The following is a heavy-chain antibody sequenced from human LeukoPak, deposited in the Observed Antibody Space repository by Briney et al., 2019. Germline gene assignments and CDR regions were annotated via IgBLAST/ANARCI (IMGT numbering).Heavy chain of an antibody. CDR1: GYSFTSYW. CDR3: ARRGTAMAHFDY. CDR2: IDPSDSYT. D-gene: IGHD5-18*01. Sequence: GESLKISCKGSGYSFTSYWISWVRQMPGKCLEWMGRIDPSDSYTNYNPSFQGHVTISADKSISPAYLQWSSLKASDTAMYYCARRGTAMAHFDYWGQGTLVTVSS. J-gene: IGHJ4*02. V-gene: IGHV5-10-1*01.